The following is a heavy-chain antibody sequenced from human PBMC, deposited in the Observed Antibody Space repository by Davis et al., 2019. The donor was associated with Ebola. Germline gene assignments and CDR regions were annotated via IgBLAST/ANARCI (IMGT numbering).Heavy chain of an antibody. CDR3: ARAPMIVVVIGPDY. D-gene: IGHD3-22*01. CDR2: IKQDGSET. J-gene: IGHJ4*02. Sequence: PGGSLRLSCAASGFTFSRYWMSWVRQAPGKGLEWVANIKQDGSETDSVDSVKGRFTISRDNAKNSLYVQMNSLRAEDTAVYYCARAPMIVVVIGPDYWGQGTLVTVSS. V-gene: IGHV3-7*01. CDR1: GFTFSRYW.